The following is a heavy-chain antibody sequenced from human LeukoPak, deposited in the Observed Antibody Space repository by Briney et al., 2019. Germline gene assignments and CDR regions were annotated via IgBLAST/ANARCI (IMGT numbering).Heavy chain of an antibody. D-gene: IGHD3-9*01. J-gene: IGHJ3*02. CDR1: GFTLRNYG. V-gene: IGHV3-23*01. Sequence: GGSLRLSCGASGFTLRNYGMTWVRQAPGKGLEWVSIISSAGATTYYAESVKGRFTISRGNSKNTVYLQMYSLRADDTAVYYCAKGNFYHHDPAGYLEEHALDMWGQGTMVTVSS. CDR2: ISSAGATT. CDR3: AKGNFYHHDPAGYLEEHALDM.